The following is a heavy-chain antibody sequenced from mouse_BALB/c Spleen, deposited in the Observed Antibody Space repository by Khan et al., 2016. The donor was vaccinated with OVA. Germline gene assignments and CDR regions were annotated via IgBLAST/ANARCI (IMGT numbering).Heavy chain of an antibody. Sequence: QIQLVQSGAELARPGASVKMSCEASGYTFTSNTMHWVKQRPGQGLEWIGYINPRIGYTNYNQKFKDKATLTADKSSSTSYMQLSSLTSEDSAVYYCARRTTGYAMDYWGQGTSVIVSS. CDR1: GYTFTSNT. CDR3: ARRTTGYAMDY. V-gene: IGHV1-4*01. CDR2: INPRIGYT. D-gene: IGHD2-14*01. J-gene: IGHJ4*01.